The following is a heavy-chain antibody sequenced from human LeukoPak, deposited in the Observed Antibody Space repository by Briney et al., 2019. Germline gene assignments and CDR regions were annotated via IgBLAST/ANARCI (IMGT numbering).Heavy chain of an antibody. CDR3: ARDSYGSGSYQTETYGMDV. D-gene: IGHD3-10*01. V-gene: IGHV1-24*01. J-gene: IGHJ6*02. CDR1: GYTLTELS. Sequence: ASVKVSCKVSGYTLTELSMHWVRQAPGKGLEWMGGFDPEDGETIYAQKFQGRVTMTEDTSTDTAYMELSSLRSEDTAVYYCARDSYGSGSYQTETYGMDVWGQGTTVTVSS. CDR2: FDPEDGET.